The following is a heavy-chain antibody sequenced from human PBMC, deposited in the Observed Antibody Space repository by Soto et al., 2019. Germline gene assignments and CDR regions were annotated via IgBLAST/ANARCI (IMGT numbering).Heavy chain of an antibody. J-gene: IGHJ6*03. CDR3: ARGDCVGGTCYSLAGSFYYYMAV. CDR2: INSDGSVS. V-gene: IGHV3-74*01. CDR1: GFTFSNYW. Sequence: EVKLVESGGGLVQPGGSLRLSCAASGFTFSNYWMYWVRQAPGKGRVWVSRINSDGSVSSYADSVKGRLTISRDNVKNTLYLQMNSLRVEDTAVYYCARGDCVGGTCYSLAGSFYYYMAVWGKGTTVTVFS. D-gene: IGHD2-15*01.